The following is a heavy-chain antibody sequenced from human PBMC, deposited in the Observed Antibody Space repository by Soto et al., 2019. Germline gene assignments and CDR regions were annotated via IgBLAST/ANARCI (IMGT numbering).Heavy chain of an antibody. D-gene: IGHD1-1*01. J-gene: IGHJ4*02. CDR1: GFTFSNYA. CDR2: ISGSGGGT. Sequence: GSLRLSCAASGFTFSNYAMSWVRQAPGKGLEWVSSISGSGGGTYYADSVKGRFTFSRDNSKNTLYLQMNSLRAEDTAVYYCAKFGMATTKRSPPYYIDYWGQGALVTVSS. CDR3: AKFGMATTKRSPPYYIDY. V-gene: IGHV3-23*01.